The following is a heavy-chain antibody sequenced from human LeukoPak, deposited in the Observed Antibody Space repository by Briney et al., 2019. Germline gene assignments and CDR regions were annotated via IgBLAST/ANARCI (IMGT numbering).Heavy chain of an antibody. CDR3: ARELRVAVAGYFDY. Sequence: GGSLRLSCAASGFTFSSYWMHWVRQAPGKGLAWVSRINSDGSSTSYADSVKGRFTISRDNAKNTLYLQMNSLRAEDTAVYYCARELRVAVAGYFDYWGQGTLVTVSS. D-gene: IGHD6-19*01. J-gene: IGHJ4*02. V-gene: IGHV3-74*01. CDR1: GFTFSSYW. CDR2: INSDGSST.